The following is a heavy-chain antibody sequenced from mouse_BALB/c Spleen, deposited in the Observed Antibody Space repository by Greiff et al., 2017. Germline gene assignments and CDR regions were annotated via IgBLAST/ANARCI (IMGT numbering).Heavy chain of an antibody. D-gene: IGHD1-1*01. CDR1: GFTFSSYA. Sequence: EVQVVESGGGLVKPGGSLKLSCAASGFTFSSYAMSWVRQTPEKRLEWVASISSGGSTYYPDSVKGRFTISRDNARNILYLQMSSLRSEDTAMYYCAREILRSYAMDYWGQGTSVTVSS. CDR3: AREILRSYAMDY. V-gene: IGHV5-6-5*01. J-gene: IGHJ4*01. CDR2: ISSGGST.